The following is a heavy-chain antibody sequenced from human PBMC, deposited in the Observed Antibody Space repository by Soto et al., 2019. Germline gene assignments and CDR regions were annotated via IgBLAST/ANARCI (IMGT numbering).Heavy chain of an antibody. CDR2: IYYSGST. CDR1: GGSISSHY. Sequence: SETLSLTCTVSGGSISSHYWSWIRQPPGKGLEWIGYIYYSGSTYYNPSLESRVTISVDTSKNQFSLKLSSVTAADTAVYYCARHGQLYTSGWYLNLFDPWGQGTLVTVSS. J-gene: IGHJ5*02. D-gene: IGHD6-19*01. V-gene: IGHV4-59*04. CDR3: ARHGQLYTSGWYLNLFDP.